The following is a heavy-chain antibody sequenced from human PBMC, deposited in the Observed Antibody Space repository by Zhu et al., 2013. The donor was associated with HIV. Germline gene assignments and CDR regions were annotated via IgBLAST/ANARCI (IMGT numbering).Heavy chain of an antibody. CDR1: GYTFTGYY. CDR2: INPNSGGT. CDR3: ARAGCSSTSCFHAEYFQH. D-gene: IGHD2-2*01. V-gene: IGHV1-2*02. J-gene: IGHJ1*01. Sequence: QVQLVQSGAEVKKPGASVKVSCKASGYTFTGYYLHWVRQAPGQGLEWLGWINPNSGGTKYAQNFQGRVTMTRDMSISTAYMEISSLRSDDTAVYYCARAGCSSTSCFHAEYFQHWGQGTLVTVSS.